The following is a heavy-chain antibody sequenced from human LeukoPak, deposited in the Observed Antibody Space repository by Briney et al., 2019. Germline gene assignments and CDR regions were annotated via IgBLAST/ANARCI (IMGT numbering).Heavy chain of an antibody. D-gene: IGHD6-13*01. CDR1: GGTFSSYA. J-gene: IGHJ3*02. V-gene: IGHV1-69*13. Sequence: ASVKVSCKASGGTFSSYAISWVRRAPGQGLEWMGGIIPIFGTANYAQKFQGRVTITADESTSTAYMELSSLRSEDTAVYYCARGDSSWNDAFDIWGQGTMVTVSS. CDR2: IIPIFGTA. CDR3: ARGDSSWNDAFDI.